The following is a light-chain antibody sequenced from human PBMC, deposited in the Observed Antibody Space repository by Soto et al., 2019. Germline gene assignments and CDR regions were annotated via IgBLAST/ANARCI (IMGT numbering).Light chain of an antibody. CDR1: SSDVGGYNY. Sequence: QSVVTQPRSATGSPGQSVTISCTGTSSDVGGYNYVSWYQQHPGKAPKLMIYEVSKRPSGVPDRFSGSKSGNTASLTVSGLQAEDEADYYCSSYAGSNNFVFGTGTKV. V-gene: IGLV2-8*01. J-gene: IGLJ1*01. CDR2: EVS. CDR3: SSYAGSNNFV.